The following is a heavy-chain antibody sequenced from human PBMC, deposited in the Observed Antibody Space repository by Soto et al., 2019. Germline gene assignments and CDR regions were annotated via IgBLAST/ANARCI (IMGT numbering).Heavy chain of an antibody. CDR1: GYTFIDYY. Sequence: VQLVQSGAEVKKPGASVKVSCEGSGYTFIDYYMHWVRQAPGQGFEWMGRISPKSGGTNYAQKFQGRVTMTWDTSFNKASMELSSSMSEDPAVYYCARPPGYISDWYDFDIWGQGNLVTVSS. CDR3: ARPPGYISDWYDFDI. D-gene: IGHD6-19*01. V-gene: IGHV1-2*02. J-gene: IGHJ4*02. CDR2: ISPKSGGT.